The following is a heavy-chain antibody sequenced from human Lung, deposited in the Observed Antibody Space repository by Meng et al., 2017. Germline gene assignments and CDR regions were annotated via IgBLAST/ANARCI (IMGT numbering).Heavy chain of an antibody. CDR3: ARGQKGYFDL. CDR1: GGSSSSSNYY. V-gene: IGHV4-30-4*01. CDR2: IYNSGST. Sequence: KSGPGLVKPSQTRSLPCTVSGGSSSSSNYYWSWIRQPPGKGLEWSGHIYNSGSTYYNPSLKSRITISVDTSKNQFSLKLSSVTAADTAVYYCARGQKGYFDLWGRGTLVTVFS. J-gene: IGHJ2*01.